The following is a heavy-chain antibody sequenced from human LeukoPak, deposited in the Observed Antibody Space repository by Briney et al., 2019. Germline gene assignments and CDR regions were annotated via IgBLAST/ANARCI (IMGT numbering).Heavy chain of an antibody. CDR3: ARGARGAGSYFPDY. J-gene: IGHJ4*02. CDR1: GYTFASYD. CDR2: MNPNSGNT. Sequence: ASVKVSCKASGYTFASYDINWVRQATGQGLEWMGWMNPNSGNTGYAQKFQGRVTMTRDTSISTVYMELNSLTSDDTAVYFCARGARGAGSYFPDYWGQGTPVTVSS. V-gene: IGHV1-8*01. D-gene: IGHD1-26*01.